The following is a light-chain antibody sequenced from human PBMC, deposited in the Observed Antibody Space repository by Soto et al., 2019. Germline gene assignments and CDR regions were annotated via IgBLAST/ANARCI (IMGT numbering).Light chain of an antibody. V-gene: IGLV2-14*01. CDR1: SSDVGGYNY. Sequence: QSALTQPASVSGSPGQSITISCTGTSSDVGGYNYVSWYQQHPGKAPKLMMYDVSNLPAGVSNRFSGSKSGNTASLTISVLQAEDEAYYDYSSYPSSSTLTGGFGGGTQLTGL. J-gene: IGLJ2*01. CDR2: DVS. CDR3: SSYPSSSTLTGG.